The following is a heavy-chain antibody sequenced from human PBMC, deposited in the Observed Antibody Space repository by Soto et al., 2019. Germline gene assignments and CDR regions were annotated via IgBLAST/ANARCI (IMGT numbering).Heavy chain of an antibody. Sequence: SETLSLTCAVYGGSFSGYYWSWIRQPPGKGLEWIGEINHSGSTNYNPSLKSRVTISVDTSKNQFSLKLSSVTAADTAVYYCARVRFNPLRIGYCSSTSCYRGWFDPWGQGTLVTVSS. J-gene: IGHJ5*02. D-gene: IGHD2-2*02. CDR3: ARVRFNPLRIGYCSSTSCYRGWFDP. CDR1: GGSFSGYY. CDR2: INHSGST. V-gene: IGHV4-34*01.